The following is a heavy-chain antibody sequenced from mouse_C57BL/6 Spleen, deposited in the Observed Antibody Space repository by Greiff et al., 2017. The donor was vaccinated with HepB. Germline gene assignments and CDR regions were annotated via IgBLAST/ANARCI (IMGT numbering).Heavy chain of an antibody. Sequence: EVKLVESGGGLVQPGGSLKLSCAASGFTFSDYYMYWVRQTPEKRLEWVAYISNGGGSTYYPDTVKGRFTISRDNAKDTLYLQMSRLKSEDTAMYYCARRDYGNFYWYFDVWGTGTTVTVSS. V-gene: IGHV5-12*01. CDR3: ARRDYGNFYWYFDV. CDR1: GFTFSDYY. D-gene: IGHD2-1*01. CDR2: ISNGGGST. J-gene: IGHJ1*03.